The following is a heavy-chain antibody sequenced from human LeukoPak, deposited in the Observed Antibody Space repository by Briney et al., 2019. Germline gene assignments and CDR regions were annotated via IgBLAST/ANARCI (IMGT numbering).Heavy chain of an antibody. V-gene: IGHV4-34*01. CDR1: GGSFSGYY. D-gene: IGHD3-10*01. CDR2: IYHSGST. Sequence: SETLSLTCAVYGGSFSGYYWSWIRQPPGKGLEWIGYIYHSGSTYYNPSLKSRVTISVDRSKNQFSLKLSSVTAADTAVYYCARGSLSLGSAFDIWGQGTMVTVSS. J-gene: IGHJ3*02. CDR3: ARGSLSLGSAFDI.